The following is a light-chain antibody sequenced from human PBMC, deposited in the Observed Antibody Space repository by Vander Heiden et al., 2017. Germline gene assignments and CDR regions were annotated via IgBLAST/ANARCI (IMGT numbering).Light chain of an antibody. CDR3: QQDDCTPLYT. Sequence: DIVMTPSPDSLAVSLGERATINCKSSQSVLYSSNNKNYLAWYQQKPGQPPKLLIYWASTRESGVPDRFSGSGYGTDFTLTISRRQAEDVAVYYCQQDDCTPLYTFGGGTKVEIK. CDR1: QSVLYSSNNKNY. CDR2: WAS. V-gene: IGKV4-1*01. J-gene: IGKJ4*01.